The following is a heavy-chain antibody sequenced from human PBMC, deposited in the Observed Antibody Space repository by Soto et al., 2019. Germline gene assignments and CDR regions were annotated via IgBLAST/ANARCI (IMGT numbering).Heavy chain of an antibody. CDR1: GGSFSGYY. J-gene: IGHJ6*02. V-gene: IGHV4-34*01. CDR2: INHSVST. CDR3: ARWGMSSGPVQTYYFYYGMDV. Sequence: PSETVSLTCAVYGGSFSGYYWSWIRQPPGKGLEWIGEINHSVSTNYNPSLKSRVTISVDTSKNQFSLKLSYVTAADTAVYYCARWGMSSGPVQTYYFYYGMDVSGHGTPVPVSS. D-gene: IGHD6-19*01.